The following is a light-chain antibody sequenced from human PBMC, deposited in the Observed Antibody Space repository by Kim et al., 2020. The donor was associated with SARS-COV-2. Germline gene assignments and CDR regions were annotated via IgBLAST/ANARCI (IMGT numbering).Light chain of an antibody. J-gene: IGLJ2*01. CDR2: YDS. CDR1: NIGSKS. V-gene: IGLV3-21*04. CDR3: QVWDSSSDRV. Sequence: YELTQPPSVSVAPGKTARITCGGNNIGSKSVHWYQQKPGQAPVLVIYYDSDRPSGIPERISGSNSGNTATLTISKVEAGDEAENYCQVWDSSSDRVFGG.